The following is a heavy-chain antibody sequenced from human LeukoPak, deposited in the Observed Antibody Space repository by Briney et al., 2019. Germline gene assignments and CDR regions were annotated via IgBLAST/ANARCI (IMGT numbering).Heavy chain of an antibody. V-gene: IGHV4-59*11. CDR1: GASITRRY. CDR3: GRGGGGSYLEYSLDY. CDR2: INYSGNT. D-gene: IGHD2-15*01. Sequence: SETLSLTSTVSGASITRRYWSWIRQPPGKGLEWIRYINYSGNTNYNPSLKSRVTISVDTSKDQFSLKLSSVTAADTAVYYCGRGGGGSYLEYSLDYWGQGTLVTVSS. J-gene: IGHJ4*02.